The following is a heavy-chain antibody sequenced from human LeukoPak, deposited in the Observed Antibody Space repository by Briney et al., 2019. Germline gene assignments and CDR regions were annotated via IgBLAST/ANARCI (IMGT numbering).Heavy chain of an antibody. D-gene: IGHD2-15*01. CDR2: ISSSGSTI. CDR1: GFTFSDYY. V-gene: IGHV3-11*01. CDR3: ASKVGYCSGGSCYS. Sequence: PGGSLRLSCAASGFTFSDYYMSWTRQAPGKGQEWVSYISSSGSTIYYADSVKGRFTISRDNAKNSLYLQMNSLRAEDTAVYYCASKVGYCSGGSCYSWGQGTLVTVSS. J-gene: IGHJ4*02.